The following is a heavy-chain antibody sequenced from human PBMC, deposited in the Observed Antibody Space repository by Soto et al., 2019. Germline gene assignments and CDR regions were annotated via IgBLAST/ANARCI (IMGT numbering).Heavy chain of an antibody. V-gene: IGHV5-51*03. CDR3: ITGYYTWFDP. CDR2: IYPGDSTT. Sequence: GKSLKISCKGSGYTFSTYWIGWVRQMAGKGLEWMGMIYPGDSTTTYSPAFQGRVTISADKSISTAYLQWSSLEASDTAIYYCITGYYTWFDPWGHGTLVTVSS. CDR1: GYTFSTYW. J-gene: IGHJ5*02. D-gene: IGHD3-9*01.